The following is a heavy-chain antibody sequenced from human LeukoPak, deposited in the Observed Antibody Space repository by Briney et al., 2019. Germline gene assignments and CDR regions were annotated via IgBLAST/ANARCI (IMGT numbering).Heavy chain of an antibody. CDR3: ASPLGDSVFY. D-gene: IGHD4-17*01. Sequence: GGSLRLSCTASGFIFSNYGMNWVRQAPGEGLEWISYISSSSDTIVYADSVKGRFTSSRDNAKNSLYLQMNSLRVEDTAVYYCASPLGDSVFYWGQGTLVTVSS. CDR2: ISSSSDTI. V-gene: IGHV3-48*04. CDR1: GFIFSNYG. J-gene: IGHJ4*02.